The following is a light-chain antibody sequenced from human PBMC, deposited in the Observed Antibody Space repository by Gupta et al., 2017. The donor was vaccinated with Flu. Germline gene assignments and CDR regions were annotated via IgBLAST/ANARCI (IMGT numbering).Light chain of an antibody. CDR2: AAS. Sequence: DIQMTQSPSSLSASVGDRVTITCRASQAIINYLAWFQQKPGKAPKSLTDAASTLQSGVPSKVSGSGSGTDCTRTINGLQPEDFATYYCQQYKRDPVTFGGGTKVEIK. CDR3: QQYKRDPVT. CDR1: QAIINY. J-gene: IGKJ4*01. V-gene: IGKV1-16*02.